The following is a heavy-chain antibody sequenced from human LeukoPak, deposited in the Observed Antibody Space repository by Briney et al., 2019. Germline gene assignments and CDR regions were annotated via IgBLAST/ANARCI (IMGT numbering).Heavy chain of an antibody. CDR3: ARARTSGSYWEPLFDY. V-gene: IGHV4-4*07. CDR2: IYTSGST. J-gene: IGHJ4*02. Sequence: SETLSLTCTVSGGSISSYYWSWIRQPAGKGLEWIGRIYTSGSTNYNPSLKSRVTMSVDTSKNQFSLKLSSVTAADTAVYYCARARTSGSYWEPLFDYWGQGTLVTVSS. CDR1: GGSISSYY. D-gene: IGHD1-26*01.